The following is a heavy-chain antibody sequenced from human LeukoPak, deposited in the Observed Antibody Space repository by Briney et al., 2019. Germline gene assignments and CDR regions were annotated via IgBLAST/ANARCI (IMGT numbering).Heavy chain of an antibody. Sequence: GGSLRLSCAASGFTFSSYAMHWVRQAPGKGLEWVALISYDGSNRYYADSVKGRFTISRDNAKNSLYLHMNSLRPEDTAFYHCARHRCSSTTCSFDSWGQGSLVTVSS. J-gene: IGHJ4*02. CDR2: ISYDGSNR. CDR1: GFTFSSYA. CDR3: ARHRCSSTTCSFDS. V-gene: IGHV3-30*04. D-gene: IGHD2-2*01.